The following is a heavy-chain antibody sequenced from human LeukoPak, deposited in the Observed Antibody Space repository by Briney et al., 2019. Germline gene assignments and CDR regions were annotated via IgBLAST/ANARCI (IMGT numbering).Heavy chain of an antibody. V-gene: IGHV1-24*01. CDR1: GYTLTELA. CDR2: FDPEDVET. Sequence: GASVKVSCKVSGYTLTELAIHWVRQAPGKGLEWMGGFDPEDVETIYAQKFQGRVTMTEDTYTDTAYMELSSLRSEDTAVYYCATYSGYAAYRGQGTLVSVSS. D-gene: IGHD5-12*01. CDR3: ATYSGYAAY. J-gene: IGHJ4*02.